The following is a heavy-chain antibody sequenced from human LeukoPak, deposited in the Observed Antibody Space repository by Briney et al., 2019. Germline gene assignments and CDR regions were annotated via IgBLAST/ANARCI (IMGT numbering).Heavy chain of an antibody. Sequence: ASVKVSCKASGHTFTGYYMQWVRQAPGQGLEWMGGIIPIFDTGNYAQKFQGRVTITADKSTSTAYMELSSLRSDDTAVYYCARVRNSGFRYVDSWGQGTLVTVSS. CDR1: GHTFTGYY. CDR2: IIPIFDTG. V-gene: IGHV1-69*06. CDR3: ARVRNSGFRYVDS. D-gene: IGHD5-12*01. J-gene: IGHJ4*02.